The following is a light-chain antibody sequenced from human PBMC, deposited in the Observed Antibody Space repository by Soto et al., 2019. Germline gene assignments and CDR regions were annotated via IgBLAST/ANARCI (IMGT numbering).Light chain of an antibody. V-gene: IGKV3-15*01. CDR1: QSVSSS. CDR2: GAS. J-gene: IGKJ2*01. CDR3: QQANSFPYT. Sequence: EIIMTQSPATLSVSPGHGGTLSCRASQSVSSSLVWYQQKPGQAPRLLIYGASNRATDIPARFSGGGSGTDFTLTISSLQSEDFATYYCQQANSFPYTFGQGTKLEIK.